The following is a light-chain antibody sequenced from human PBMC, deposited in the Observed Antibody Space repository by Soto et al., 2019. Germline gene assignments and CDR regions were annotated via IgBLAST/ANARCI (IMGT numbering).Light chain of an antibody. V-gene: IGKV3-20*01. Sequence: EIVLTQSPGTLSLSPGERATLSCRASQSVTSTYLAWFQQKPGQAPRLLIYGASSRATGIPDRFSGSGSGTDFTLTISRLEPEDFAVYYCQQYGSSLLTFGQGTKAEI. CDR2: GAS. CDR3: QQYGSSLLT. CDR1: QSVTSTY. J-gene: IGKJ1*01.